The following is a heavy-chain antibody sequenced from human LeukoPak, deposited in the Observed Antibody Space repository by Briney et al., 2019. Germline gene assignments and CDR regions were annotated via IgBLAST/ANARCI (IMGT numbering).Heavy chain of an antibody. Sequence: SETLSLTCTVSGGSISSYYWSWIRQPAGKGLEWIGEINHSGSTNYNPSLKSRATISVDTSKNQFSLKLSSVTAADTAVYYCAQYGSGSYYKYGYYFDYWGQGTLVTVSS. J-gene: IGHJ4*02. CDR3: AQYGSGSYYKYGYYFDY. CDR2: INHSGST. D-gene: IGHD3-10*01. CDR1: GGSISSYY. V-gene: IGHV4-34*01.